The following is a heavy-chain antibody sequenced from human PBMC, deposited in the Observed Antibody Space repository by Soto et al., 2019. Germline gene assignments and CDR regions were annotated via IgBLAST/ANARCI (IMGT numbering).Heavy chain of an antibody. CDR2: ISSDSSYI. Sequence: KPGGSLRLSCAASGFPFSSYSMNWVRQAPGKGLEWVSSISSDSSYIYYAGSVKGRFTISRDNAKNSLYLQMNSLRVEDTAVYYCARATEATIGDTDYWGQGTLVTVSS. CDR3: ARATEATIGDTDY. V-gene: IGHV3-21*01. J-gene: IGHJ4*02. D-gene: IGHD5-12*01. CDR1: GFPFSSYS.